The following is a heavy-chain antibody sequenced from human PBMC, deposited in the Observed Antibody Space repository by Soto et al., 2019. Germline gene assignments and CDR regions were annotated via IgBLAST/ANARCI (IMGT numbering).Heavy chain of an antibody. D-gene: IGHD1-1*01. Sequence: PSETLSLTCNVSGASISGFYWSWIRKSAGKGPEWIGRIYATGTTDYNPSLKSRVMMSVDTSKKQFSLKLRSVTAADTAVYYCVRDGTKTLRDWFDPWGQGISVTVSS. CDR1: GASISGFY. CDR3: VRDGTKTLRDWFDP. J-gene: IGHJ5*02. CDR2: IYATGTT. V-gene: IGHV4-4*07.